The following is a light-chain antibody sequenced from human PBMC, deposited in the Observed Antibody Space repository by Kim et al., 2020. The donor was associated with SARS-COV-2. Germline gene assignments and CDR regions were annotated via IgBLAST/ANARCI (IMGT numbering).Light chain of an antibody. CDR3: QQYNNWPPYT. CDR2: GAS. CDR1: QSVSNS. V-gene: IGKV3-15*01. Sequence: GSPGKKATLSCRASQSVSNSLAWYQQKPGQTPRLLSYGASTRATGVPARFSGSGSGTEFTLTVSSLQSEDFALYYCQQYNNWPPYTFGQGTKLEI. J-gene: IGKJ2*01.